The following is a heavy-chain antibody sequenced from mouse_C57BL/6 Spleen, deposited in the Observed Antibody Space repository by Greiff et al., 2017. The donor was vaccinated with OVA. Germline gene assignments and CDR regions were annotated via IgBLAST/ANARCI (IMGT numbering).Heavy chain of an antibody. CDR1: GYTFTEYT. Sequence: QVQLQQSGAELVKPGASVKLSCKASGYTFTEYTIHWVKQRSGQGLEWIGWFYPGSGSIKYNEKFKDKATLTVDKSSSTVYMELSRLTSEDSAVYCCAKHEGGVAWVAYWGQGTLVTVSA. V-gene: IGHV1-62-2*01. CDR2: FYPGSGSI. CDR3: AKHEGGVAWVAY. J-gene: IGHJ3*01.